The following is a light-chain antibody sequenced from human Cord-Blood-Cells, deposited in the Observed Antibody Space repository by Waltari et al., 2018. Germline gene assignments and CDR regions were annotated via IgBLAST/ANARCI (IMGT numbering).Light chain of an antibody. V-gene: IGKV1-33*01. J-gene: IGKJ4*01. CDR1: QDISNY. Sequence: DIPMTQSPSSLSASVGDRVPLTCQASQDISNYLNWYQQKPGKAPKLLIYDASNLETGVPSRFSGSGSGTDFTFTISSLQPEDIATYYCQQYDNLSLTFGGGTKVEIK. CDR2: DAS. CDR3: QQYDNLSLT.